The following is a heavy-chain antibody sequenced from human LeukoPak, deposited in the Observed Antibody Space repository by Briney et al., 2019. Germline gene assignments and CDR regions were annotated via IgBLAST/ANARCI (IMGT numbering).Heavy chain of an antibody. V-gene: IGHV3-23*01. Sequence: GGSLRLSCAASGFTVSSNYMSWVRQAPGKGLEWVSAISGSGGSTYYADSVKGRFTISRDNSKNTLYLQMNSLRAEDTAVYYCAKDDLYYYDSSGYDYWGQGTLVTVSS. J-gene: IGHJ4*02. CDR2: ISGSGGST. D-gene: IGHD3-22*01. CDR1: GFTVSSNY. CDR3: AKDDLYYYDSSGYDY.